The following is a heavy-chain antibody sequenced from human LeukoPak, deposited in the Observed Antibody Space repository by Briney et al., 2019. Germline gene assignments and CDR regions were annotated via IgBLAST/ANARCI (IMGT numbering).Heavy chain of an antibody. CDR3: ARGPQPVDTAMVTVDY. CDR1: GFTFSSYA. D-gene: IGHD5-18*01. Sequence: GGSLRLSCAASGFTFSSYAMHWVRQAPGKGLEWVAVISYDGSNKYYADSVKGRFTISRDNSKNTLYLQMNSLRAEDTAVYYCARGPQPVDTAMVTVDYWGQGTLVTVSS. CDR2: ISYDGSNK. V-gene: IGHV3-30*04. J-gene: IGHJ4*02.